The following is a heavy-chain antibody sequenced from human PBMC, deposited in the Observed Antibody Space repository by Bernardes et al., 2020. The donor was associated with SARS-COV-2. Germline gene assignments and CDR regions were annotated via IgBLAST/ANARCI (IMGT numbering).Heavy chain of an antibody. D-gene: IGHD2-2*01. J-gene: IGHJ2*01. V-gene: IGHV1-24*01. CDR1: GYTLTELS. CDR2: FAPEAGET. Sequence: ASVKVSCKVSGYTLTELSMHWVRQAPGKGLEWMGGFAPEAGETIYAQRFQGRVTMTEDTSTDTAYMELSSLRSEDTAVYYCATVTVAGAMRDDWFFDLWGRGTLVSVSS. CDR3: ATVTVAGAMRDDWFFDL.